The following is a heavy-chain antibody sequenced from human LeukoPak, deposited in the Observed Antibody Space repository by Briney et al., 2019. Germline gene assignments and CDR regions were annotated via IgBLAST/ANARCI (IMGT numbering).Heavy chain of an antibody. CDR1: AVSISNGGYS. CDR2: IYQSGST. CDR3: ARGGLAAAGSEIDP. Sequence: SETLSLTCAVSAVSISNGGYSWSWIRQPPGKGLEWIGYIYQSGSTYYNPSLKSRVTISVDRSKNQFSLKLNSVTAADTAVYYCARGGLAAAGSEIDPWGQGTLVTVSS. V-gene: IGHV4-30-2*01. D-gene: IGHD6-13*01. J-gene: IGHJ5*02.